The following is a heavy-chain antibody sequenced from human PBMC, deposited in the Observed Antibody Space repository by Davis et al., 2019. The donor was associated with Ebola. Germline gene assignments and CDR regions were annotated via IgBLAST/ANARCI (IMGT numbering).Heavy chain of an antibody. D-gene: IGHD3-10*01. J-gene: IGHJ4*02. Sequence: MPSETLSLTCAISGVSVSSNTAAWNWIRQSPSRGLEWLGRTYYRSKWFVDYAVSVKSRMTINSDTSKNQFSLQLSSVTPEDTAVYYCARDPPYGQSYDYWGQGILVTVSS. V-gene: IGHV6-1*01. CDR2: TYYRSKWFV. CDR3: ARDPPYGQSYDY. CDR1: GVSVSSNTAA.